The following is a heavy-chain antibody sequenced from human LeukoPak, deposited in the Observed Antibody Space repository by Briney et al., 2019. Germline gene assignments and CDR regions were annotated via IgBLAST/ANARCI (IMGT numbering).Heavy chain of an antibody. J-gene: IGHJ4*02. CDR2: ISSSGSTI. V-gene: IGHV3-11*04. CDR1: GFTFSDYY. Sequence: GGSLRLSCAASGFTFSDYYMSWLRQAPGKRLEWVSYISSSGSTIYYADSVKGRFTISRDNAKNSLYLQLNSLRAEDTAVYYCARDGGRATIRIDYWGQGTLVTVSS. D-gene: IGHD5-24*01. CDR3: ARDGGRATIRIDY.